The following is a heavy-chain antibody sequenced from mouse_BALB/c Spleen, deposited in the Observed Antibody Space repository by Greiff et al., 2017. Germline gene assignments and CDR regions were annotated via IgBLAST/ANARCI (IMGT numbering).Heavy chain of an antibody. Sequence: EVKLVESGGDLVKPGGSLKLSCAASGFTFSSYGMSWVRQTPDKRLEWVATISSGGSYTYYPDSVKGRFTISRDNAKNTLYLQMSSLKSEDTAMYYCTRGEGHYGNFAYWGQGTLVTVSA. CDR1: GFTFSSYG. V-gene: IGHV5-6*02. CDR3: TRGEGHYGNFAY. D-gene: IGHD2-1*01. J-gene: IGHJ3*01. CDR2: ISSGGSYT.